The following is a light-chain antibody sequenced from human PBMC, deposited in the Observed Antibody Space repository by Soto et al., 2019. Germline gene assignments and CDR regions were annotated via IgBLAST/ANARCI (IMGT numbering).Light chain of an antibody. V-gene: IGKV1-5*03. CDR3: QQYNSYPWA. J-gene: IGKJ1*01. CDR2: QAS. Sequence: DIQMRYRPSTLSASEGDRVTITCRASQSISSWLAWYQQKPGKAPKLLIYQASNLKSGVPSRFSGSGSGTELTLTISSLQPDDFATDYCQQYNSYPWAFGQGTKVDIK. CDR1: QSISSW.